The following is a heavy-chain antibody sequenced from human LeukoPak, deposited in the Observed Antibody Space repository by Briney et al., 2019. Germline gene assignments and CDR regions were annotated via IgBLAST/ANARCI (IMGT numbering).Heavy chain of an antibody. V-gene: IGHV3-48*03. CDR2: ISYNSETT. CDR1: GFTFSAYA. J-gene: IGHJ3*02. CDR3: IGSGDGAFDN. Sequence: GGSLRLSCAASGFTFSAYAMNWVRQTPGKGLEWVSYISYNSETTHYADSVKGRFTISRDNAKNSLYLQINSLRAEDTACYYCIGSGDGAFDNWGPGTMITVSS. D-gene: IGHD3-10*01.